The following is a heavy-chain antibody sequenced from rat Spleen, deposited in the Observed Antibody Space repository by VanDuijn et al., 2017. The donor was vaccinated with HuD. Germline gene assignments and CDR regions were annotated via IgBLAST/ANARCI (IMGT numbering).Heavy chain of an antibody. CDR1: GFTFNNYW. CDR3: ARDRGLGALDF. V-gene: IGHV2S12*01. Sequence: VQLVESGGGLVQPGRSLKLSCAASGFTFNNYWRTWIRQPPGKGLEWIAAISGGGSTYYNSVLKSRLSISRDTSKNQVFLKMNSLQTDDTGTYYCARDRGLGALDFWGQGVMVTVSS. CDR2: ISGGGST. D-gene: IGHD5-1*01. J-gene: IGHJ2*01.